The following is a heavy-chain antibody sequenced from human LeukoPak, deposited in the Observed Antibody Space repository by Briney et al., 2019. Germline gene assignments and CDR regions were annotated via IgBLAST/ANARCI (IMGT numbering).Heavy chain of an antibody. D-gene: IGHD3-16*01. J-gene: IGHJ5*02. CDR1: GFPISSGFS. CDR3: ARVGAVPGIDP. CDR2: ISYSANT. V-gene: IGHV4-38-2*01. Sequence: SETLSLTCDVFGFPISSGFSWAWIRQSPGTGLEWIASISYSANTYYKPSLESRLFISADTSKNQFSVRLTSVTAADSAVYYCARVGAVPGIDPWGQGILVTVSS.